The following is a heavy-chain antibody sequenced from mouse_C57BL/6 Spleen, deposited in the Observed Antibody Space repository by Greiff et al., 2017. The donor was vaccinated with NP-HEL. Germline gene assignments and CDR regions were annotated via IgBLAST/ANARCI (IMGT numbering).Heavy chain of an antibody. CDR2: IDPSDSST. CDR3: ARRPNDYGSSYWYFDV. V-gene: IGHV1-50*01. J-gene: IGHJ1*03. D-gene: IGHD1-1*01. CDR1: GYTFTSYW. Sequence: QVQLQQPGAELVKPGASVKLSCKASGYTFTSYWMQWVKQRPGQGLEWIGEIDPSDSSTNYNQKFKGKATLTVDTSSSTAYMQLSSLTSEDSAVYYCARRPNDYGSSYWYFDVWGTGTTVTVSS.